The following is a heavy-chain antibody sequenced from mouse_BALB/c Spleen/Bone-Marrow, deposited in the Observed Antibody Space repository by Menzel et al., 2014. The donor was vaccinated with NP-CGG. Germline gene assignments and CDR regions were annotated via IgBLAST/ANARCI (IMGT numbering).Heavy chain of an antibody. V-gene: IGHV7-3*02. J-gene: IGHJ2*01. CDR3: ARGGNDLDY. D-gene: IGHD2-3*01. CDR1: GFTFTDYY. CDR2: IRNKANGYTT. Sequence: EVQGVESGGGLVQPGGSLRLPCATSGFTFTDYYMSWVRQPPGKALEWLGFIRNKANGYTTEYSASVKGRFTISRDNSQSILYLQMNTLRAEDSATYYCARGGNDLDYWGQGTTLTVSS.